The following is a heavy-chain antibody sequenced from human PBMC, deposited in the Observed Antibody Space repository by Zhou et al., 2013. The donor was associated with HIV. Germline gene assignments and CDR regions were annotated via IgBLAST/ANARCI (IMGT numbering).Heavy chain of an antibody. CDR1: TYSFRTYG. D-gene: IGHD3-16*01. Sequence: QTHLRQSGPEVKRPGASVRVSCMASTYSFRTYGLAWARQAPGQGLEWMGWLSAHNGNTNYAQKFQDRITISTDTSAKTAYLQLRSLKSDDTAIYYCARVVHYYDGWGLDSWGQGTLVTVSS. V-gene: IGHV1-18*01. CDR2: LSAHNGNT. CDR3: ARVVHYYDGWGLDS. J-gene: IGHJ4*02.